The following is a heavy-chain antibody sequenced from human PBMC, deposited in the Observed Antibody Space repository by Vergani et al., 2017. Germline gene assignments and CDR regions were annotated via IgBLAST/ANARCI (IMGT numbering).Heavy chain of an antibody. D-gene: IGHD2-15*01. Sequence: QVQLQESGPGLVKPSQTLSLTCTVSGGSISSGDYYWGWIRQPPGKGLEWIGYIYYSGITYYNPSLKSRVTISVDTSKNQFSLKLSSVTAADTAVYYCARGDCSGGSCDQEWGQGTLVTVSS. V-gene: IGHV4-30-4*01. J-gene: IGHJ4*02. CDR1: GGSISSGDYY. CDR3: ARGDCSGGSCDQE. CDR2: IYYSGIT.